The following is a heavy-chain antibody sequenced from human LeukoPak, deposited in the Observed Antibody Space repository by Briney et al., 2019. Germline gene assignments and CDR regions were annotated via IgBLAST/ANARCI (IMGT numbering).Heavy chain of an antibody. Sequence: ASVKVSCKASGYTFTGYYMHWVRQAPGQGLEWMGWINPNSGGTNYAQKFQGRVTMTRDTSISTAYMELSRLRPDDTAVYYCARDDPSIVRGVIIELFDYWGQGTLVTVSS. J-gene: IGHJ4*02. CDR2: INPNSGGT. CDR3: ARDDPSIVRGVIIELFDY. CDR1: GYTFTGYY. V-gene: IGHV1-2*02. D-gene: IGHD3-10*01.